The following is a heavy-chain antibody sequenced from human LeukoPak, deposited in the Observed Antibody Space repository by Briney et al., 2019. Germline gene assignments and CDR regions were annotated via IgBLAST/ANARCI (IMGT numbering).Heavy chain of an antibody. D-gene: IGHD2-15*01. CDR3: ARGDIVVVVAANRGNWFDP. CDR1: GGSISSYY. CDR2: IYYSGST. V-gene: IGHV4-59*01. Sequence: PSETLSLTCTVSGGSISSYYWSWIRQPPGKGLEWIGYIYYSGSTNYNPSLKSRVTISVDTSKNQFSLKLSSVTAADTAVYYCARGDIVVVVAANRGNWFDPWGQGTLVTVSS. J-gene: IGHJ5*02.